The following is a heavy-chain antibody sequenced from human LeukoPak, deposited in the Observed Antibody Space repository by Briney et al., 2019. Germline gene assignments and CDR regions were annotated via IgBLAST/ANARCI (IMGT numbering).Heavy chain of an antibody. D-gene: IGHD3-22*01. V-gene: IGHV3-23*01. Sequence: GGSLRLSCAGSGFTFSSYGMSWVRQAPGKGLEWVSAISGSGGSTYYADSVKGRFTISRDNSKNTLYLQMNSLRAEDTAVYYCAKDHSYYDSSGYYFDYWGQGTLVTVSS. CDR1: GFTFSSYG. CDR3: AKDHSYYDSSGYYFDY. CDR2: ISGSGGST. J-gene: IGHJ4*02.